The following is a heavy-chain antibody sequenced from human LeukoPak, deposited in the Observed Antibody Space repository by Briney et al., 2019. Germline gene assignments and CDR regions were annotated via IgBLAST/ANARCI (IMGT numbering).Heavy chain of an antibody. D-gene: IGHD3-16*02. Sequence: PSETLSLTCTVSGGSISSGSYYWSWIRQPAGKGLEWIGRIYTSGSTNYNPALKSRFTISVDTSKTQFSLKLSSVTAADTAVYYCARERPYSYDYVWGSYRPHDAFDIWGQGTMVTVSS. CDR3: ARERPYSYDYVWGSYRPHDAFDI. CDR1: GGSISSGSYY. J-gene: IGHJ3*02. V-gene: IGHV4-61*02. CDR2: IYTSGST.